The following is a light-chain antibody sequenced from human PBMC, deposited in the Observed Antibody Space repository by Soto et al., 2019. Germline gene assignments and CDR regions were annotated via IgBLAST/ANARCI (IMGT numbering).Light chain of an antibody. J-gene: IGLJ1*01. CDR3: NSYAGSSYV. V-gene: IGLV2-14*01. Sequence: ALTQPASVSGSPGQSITISCTGTSSDVGGYNYVSWYQQYPGKAPKLMIYGVSYRPSGVSNRFSGSKSGNTASLTISGLQAEDEADYYCNSYAGSSYVFGTGTKVTVL. CDR1: SSDVGGYNY. CDR2: GVS.